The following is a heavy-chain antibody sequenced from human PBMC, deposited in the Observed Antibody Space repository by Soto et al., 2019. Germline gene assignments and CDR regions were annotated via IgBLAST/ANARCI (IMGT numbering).Heavy chain of an antibody. CDR3: ARHVTGEWLAYFDY. V-gene: IGHV4-39*01. CDR1: GGSISSSSFY. Sequence: PSETLSLTCTVSGGSISSSSFYWGWIRQPPGKGLEWIGSIYYSGSTYYNPSLKSRVTISVDTSKNQFSLKLSSVTAADTAVYHCARHVTGEWLAYFDYWGQGTLVTVSS. CDR2: IYYSGST. D-gene: IGHD6-19*01. J-gene: IGHJ4*02.